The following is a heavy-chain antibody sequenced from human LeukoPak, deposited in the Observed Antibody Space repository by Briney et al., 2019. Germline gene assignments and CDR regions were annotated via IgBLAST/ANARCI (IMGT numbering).Heavy chain of an antibody. CDR1: GGSFSGYY. J-gene: IGHJ4*02. CDR2: INHSGST. Sequence: SETLSLTRAVYGGSFSGYYWSWIRQPPRKGLEWIGEINHSGSTNYNPSLKSRVTISVDTSKNQFSLKLSSVTAADTGVYYCARTNYDYVWGSYRQTHFDYWGQGTLVTVSS. V-gene: IGHV4-34*01. D-gene: IGHD3-16*02. CDR3: ARTNYDYVWGSYRQTHFDY.